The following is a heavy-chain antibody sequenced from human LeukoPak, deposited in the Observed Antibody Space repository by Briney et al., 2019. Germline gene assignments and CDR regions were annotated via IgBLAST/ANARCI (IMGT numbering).Heavy chain of an antibody. D-gene: IGHD2-21*01. CDR3: ARDSGFVVVIADPLFDY. V-gene: IGHV1-18*01. CDR2: ISAYNGNT. Sequence: GASVKVSCKASGYTFTSYDINWVRQATGQGLEWMGWISAYNGNTNYAQKLQGRVTMTADTSTSTAYMELRSLRSDDTAVYYCARDSGFVVVIADPLFDYWGQGTLVTVSS. J-gene: IGHJ4*02. CDR1: GYTFTSYD.